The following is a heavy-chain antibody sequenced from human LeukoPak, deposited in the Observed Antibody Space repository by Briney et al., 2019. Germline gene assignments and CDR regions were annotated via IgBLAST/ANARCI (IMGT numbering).Heavy chain of an antibody. CDR2: IWYDGSNK. CDR3: ASLSTAMADY. V-gene: IGHV3-33*08. CDR1: GFTFDSYA. D-gene: IGHD5-18*01. J-gene: IGHJ4*02. Sequence: GGSLRLSCAASGFTFDSYAMHWVRQAPGKGLEWVAVIWYDGSNKYYADSVKGRFTISRDNSKNTLYLQMNSLRAEDTAVYYCASLSTAMADYWGQGTLVTVSS.